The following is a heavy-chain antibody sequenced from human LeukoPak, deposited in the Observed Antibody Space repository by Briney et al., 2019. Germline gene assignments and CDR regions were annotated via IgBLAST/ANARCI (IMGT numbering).Heavy chain of an antibody. CDR3: ARRVTSSGYYWFDF. D-gene: IGHD3-22*01. Sequence: TSETLSLTCAVYGGSFSGYYWSWIRQPPGKGLEWIGEINHSGSTNYNPSLKSRVTISVDTSKNQFSLKPSSVTAADTAVYYCARRVTSSGYYWFDFWGQGTLVTVSS. J-gene: IGHJ4*02. CDR1: GGSFSGYY. CDR2: INHSGST. V-gene: IGHV4-34*01.